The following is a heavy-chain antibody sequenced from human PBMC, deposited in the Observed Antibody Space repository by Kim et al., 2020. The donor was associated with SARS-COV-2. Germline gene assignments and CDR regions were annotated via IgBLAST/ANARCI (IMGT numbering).Heavy chain of an antibody. CDR2: ISDDANNK. J-gene: IGHJ3*01. CDR3: ARGGYSSSWSIGEAFDF. CDR1: GFTFSDFA. D-gene: IGHD6-13*01. V-gene: IGHV3-30*04. Sequence: GGSLRLSCAASGFTFSDFAFHWVCQAPGKGLERVAVISDDANNKYDAESVRGRFTISRDNSKNTLYLQMNSLRAEDTAVYYCARGGYSSSWSIGEAFDFWGQGTMVTVSS.